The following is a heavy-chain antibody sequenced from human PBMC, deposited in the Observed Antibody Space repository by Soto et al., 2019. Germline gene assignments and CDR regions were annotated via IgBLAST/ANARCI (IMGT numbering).Heavy chain of an antibody. Sequence: QVQLMQSGAEVKKPGSSVKVSCKASGGTFSSYAITWVRQAPGQGLEWMGGIIPIFGTINYAPEFQGRVTIAADESTSTAYMELSSLRSEDTAVYYCARAGYSYGYYYCYNMDVGGQGTTVTVSS. CDR2: IIPIFGTI. CDR1: GGTFSSYA. CDR3: ARAGYSYGYYYCYNMDV. V-gene: IGHV1-69*12. J-gene: IGHJ6*02. D-gene: IGHD5-18*01.